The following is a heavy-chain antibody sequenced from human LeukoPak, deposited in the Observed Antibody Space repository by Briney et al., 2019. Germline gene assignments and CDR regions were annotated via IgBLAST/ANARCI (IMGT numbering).Heavy chain of an antibody. CDR2: MNPNSGNT. V-gene: IGHV1-8*01. D-gene: IGHD1-14*01. CDR1: GYTFTSYD. Sequence: GASVKVSCKASGYTFTSYDINWVRQATGQGLEWMGWMNPNSGNTGYAQKFQGRVTMTEDTSTDTAYMELSSLRSEDTAVYYCATRLSEPFDYWGQGTLVTVSS. J-gene: IGHJ4*02. CDR3: ATRLSEPFDY.